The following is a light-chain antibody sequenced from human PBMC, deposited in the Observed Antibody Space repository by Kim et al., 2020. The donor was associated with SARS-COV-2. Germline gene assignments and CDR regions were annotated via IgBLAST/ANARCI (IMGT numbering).Light chain of an antibody. CDR3: HVWDTNSDHGV. CDR2: NDN. J-gene: IGLJ2*01. CDR1: RIGGKN. V-gene: IGLV3-21*04. Sequence: AQGETATFTWGGDRIGGKNVHWYQQKAGQAPVVVIYNDNDRPSGIPERFSGSNSGNTATLTISRVEAGDDADYYCHVWDTNSDHGVFGGGTKVTVL.